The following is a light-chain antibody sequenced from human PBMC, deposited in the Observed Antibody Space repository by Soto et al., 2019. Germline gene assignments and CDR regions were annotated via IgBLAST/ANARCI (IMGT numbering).Light chain of an antibody. Sequence: DILLTQFPSSLSSSVGDIFTISCRASQNINTYLMWYQQKPGKAPNLLIYGASGLQNGVPSRFTGSGSGTEFTLTITGLQPEDFGTYYCQQSSVTPRSFGQGTKVDIK. J-gene: IGKJ1*01. V-gene: IGKV1-39*01. CDR3: QQSSVTPRS. CDR1: QNINTY. CDR2: GAS.